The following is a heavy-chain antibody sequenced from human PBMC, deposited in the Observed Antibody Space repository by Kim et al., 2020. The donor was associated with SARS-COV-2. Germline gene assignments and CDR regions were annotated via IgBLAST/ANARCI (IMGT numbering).Heavy chain of an antibody. CDR1: GYSFTNYW. CDR3: ARHGSGSY. Sequence: GESLKISCKGSGYSFTNYWIAWVRQMPGKGLEWMGIIYPGDSETRYSPSFQGQVTISVDKSISTAYLQWNSLKASDTAMYYCARHGSGSYWGQGTLVTVSS. J-gene: IGHJ4*02. CDR2: IYPGDSET. V-gene: IGHV5-51*01. D-gene: IGHD3-10*01.